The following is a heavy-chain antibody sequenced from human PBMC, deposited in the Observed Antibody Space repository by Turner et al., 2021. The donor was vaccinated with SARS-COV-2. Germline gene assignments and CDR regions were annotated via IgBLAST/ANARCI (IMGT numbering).Heavy chain of an antibody. Sequence: QVQLVESGGGVVQPGRSLRLSCAASGFTFSSYGMHWVRQAPGKGLECVAVISYDESNKYYTDSVKGRFTISRDNSKNTLYLQMNSLRAEDTAVYYCAKEGTFGEVTGFDYWGQGTLVTVSS. V-gene: IGHV3-30*18. CDR3: AKEGTFGEVTGFDY. CDR2: ISYDESNK. J-gene: IGHJ4*02. D-gene: IGHD2-21*02. CDR1: GFTFSSYG.